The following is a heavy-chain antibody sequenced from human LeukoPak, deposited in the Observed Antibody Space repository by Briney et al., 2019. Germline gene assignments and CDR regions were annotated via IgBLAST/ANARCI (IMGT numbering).Heavy chain of an antibody. J-gene: IGHJ5*02. CDR2: VIPILGTA. D-gene: IGHD3-10*01. CDR1: GYTFTSYG. V-gene: IGHV1-69*10. Sequence: ASVKVSCKASGYTFTSYGIIWVRQAPGQGLEWMGGVIPILGTANYAQKFQGRVTITADKSTSTAYMELSSLRSEDTAVYYCARAPNYYGSGTQTANWFDPWGQGTLVTVSS. CDR3: ARAPNYYGSGTQTANWFDP.